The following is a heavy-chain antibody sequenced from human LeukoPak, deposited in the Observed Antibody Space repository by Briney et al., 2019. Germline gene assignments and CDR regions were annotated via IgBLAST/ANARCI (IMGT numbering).Heavy chain of an antibody. V-gene: IGHV3-48*03. D-gene: IGHD3-22*01. Sequence: GGSLRLSCAASGFTFSSYEMNWVRQAPGKGLEWVSYISSSGSTIYYADSVKGRFTISRDNAKNSLYLQMNSLRAEDTAVYYCARLYYYDSSDAFDIWGQGTMVTVSS. CDR3: ARLYYYDSSDAFDI. CDR1: GFTFSSYE. J-gene: IGHJ3*02. CDR2: ISSSGSTI.